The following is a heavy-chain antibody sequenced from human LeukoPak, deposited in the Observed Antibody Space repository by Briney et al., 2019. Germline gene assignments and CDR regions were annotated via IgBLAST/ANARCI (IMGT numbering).Heavy chain of an antibody. V-gene: IGHV3-7*01. D-gene: IGHD3-10*01. CDR1: GFTFSSYW. J-gene: IGHJ5*02. Sequence: PGGSLRLSCAASGFTFSSYWMSWVRQAPGKGLEWVANIKQDGSEKYYVDSVKGRFTISRDNAKNSLYLQMNSLRAEDTAVYYCARDQGPRPLWFGEVERGNWFDPWGQGTLVTVSS. CDR2: IKQDGSEK. CDR3: ARDQGPRPLWFGEVERGNWFDP.